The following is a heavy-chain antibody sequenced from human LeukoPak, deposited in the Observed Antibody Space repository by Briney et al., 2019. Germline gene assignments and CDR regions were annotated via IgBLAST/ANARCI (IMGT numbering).Heavy chain of an antibody. Sequence: WETLFLTCTVSGGSISSYYWSWIRQPRGRGLEWVRYIYYSGSTNYNPSRKSRVTRSVDTSKNQFSLKLSSVTAADTALYYCARVGVVVPAAIEYYFDYWGQGTLVTVSS. CDR1: GGSISSYY. J-gene: IGHJ4*02. D-gene: IGHD2-2*02. CDR3: ARVGVVVPAAIEYYFDY. V-gene: IGHV4-59*13. CDR2: IYYSGST.